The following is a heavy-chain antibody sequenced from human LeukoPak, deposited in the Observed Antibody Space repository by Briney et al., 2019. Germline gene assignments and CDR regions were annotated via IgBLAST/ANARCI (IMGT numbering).Heavy chain of an antibody. Sequence: SETLSLTCAVYGGSFSGYYWSWIRQPPGKGLEWIGEISHSESSNYNPSLKSRVTISVDTSKNQFSLKLTSVTAADTAVYYCARGDRITVTMFRPRPYIDYWGQGSLATVSS. CDR3: ARGDRITVTMFRPRPYIDY. V-gene: IGHV4-34*01. D-gene: IGHD4-17*01. J-gene: IGHJ4*02. CDR1: GGSFSGYY. CDR2: ISHSESS.